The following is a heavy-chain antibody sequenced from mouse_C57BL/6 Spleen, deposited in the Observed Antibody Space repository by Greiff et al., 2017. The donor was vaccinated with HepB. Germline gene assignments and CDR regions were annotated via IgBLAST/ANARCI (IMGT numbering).Heavy chain of an antibody. CDR1: GFTFSDYG. D-gene: IGHD3-2*02. Sequence: VKVVESGGGLVKPGGSLKLSCAASGFTFSDYGMHWVRQAPEKGLEWVAYISSGSSTIYYADTVKGRFTISSDNAKNTLFLQMTSLRSEDTAMYYGARERQLRRAWFAYWGQGTLVTVSA. CDR2: ISSGSSTI. V-gene: IGHV5-17*01. J-gene: IGHJ3*01. CDR3: ARERQLRRAWFAY.